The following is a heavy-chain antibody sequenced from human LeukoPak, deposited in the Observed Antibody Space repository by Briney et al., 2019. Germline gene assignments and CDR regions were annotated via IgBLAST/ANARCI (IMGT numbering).Heavy chain of an antibody. D-gene: IGHD1-26*01. Sequence: PSETLSPTCTVSGGSISSYYWSWIRQPPGKGLEWIGYIYYSGSTNYNPSLKSRVTISVDTSKNQFSPKLSSVTAADTAVYYCARQMEVVGATFFDYWGQGTLVTVSS. V-gene: IGHV4-59*01. CDR3: ARQMEVVGATFFDY. CDR1: GGSISSYY. CDR2: IYYSGST. J-gene: IGHJ4*02.